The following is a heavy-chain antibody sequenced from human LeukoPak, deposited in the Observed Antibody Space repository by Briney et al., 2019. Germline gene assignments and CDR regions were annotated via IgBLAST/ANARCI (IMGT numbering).Heavy chain of an antibody. D-gene: IGHD3-16*01. V-gene: IGHV3-23*01. CDR1: GFTFSNYA. CDR3: VKEGEAGDAPYSWFDP. J-gene: IGHJ5*02. CDR2: FSGSGSGT. Sequence: GGSLRLSCAGSGFTFSNYAMSWVRQAPGGELEWVSTFSGSGSGTHYADSVEGRFTIFRDNSKNTVSLQMNSLRAEDTAVYYCVKEGEAGDAPYSWFDPWGQGTLVTVSS.